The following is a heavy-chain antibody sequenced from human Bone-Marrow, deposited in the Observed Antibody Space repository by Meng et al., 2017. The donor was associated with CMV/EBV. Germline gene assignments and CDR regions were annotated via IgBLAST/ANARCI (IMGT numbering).Heavy chain of an antibody. Sequence: VGGSGGGVVLPGGSLRLSCAVPGFTFDDYTMHWVRQAQGKGLEWVSLISWDGGSTYYADSVKGRFTISRDNSKNSLYLQMNSLRTEDAALYYCVNRAWMDFWGQGNLVTVSS. CDR3: VNRAWMDF. V-gene: IGHV3-43*01. CDR2: ISWDGGST. D-gene: IGHD3/OR15-3a*01. CDR1: GFTFDDYT. J-gene: IGHJ4*02.